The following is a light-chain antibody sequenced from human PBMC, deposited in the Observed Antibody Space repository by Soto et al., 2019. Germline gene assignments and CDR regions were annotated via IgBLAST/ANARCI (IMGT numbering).Light chain of an antibody. CDR1: QSISNY. V-gene: IGKV1-39*01. CDR2: AAS. CDR3: QQSYGTPRT. Sequence: DIQMTQSPSSLSASVGDRVTITCRASQSISNYLNWYQQKPGKAPKLLMYAASSLQSGVPSRFSGSGSGTDFTLTISSLQPEDFATYYCQQSYGTPRTFGQGTKVEI. J-gene: IGKJ1*01.